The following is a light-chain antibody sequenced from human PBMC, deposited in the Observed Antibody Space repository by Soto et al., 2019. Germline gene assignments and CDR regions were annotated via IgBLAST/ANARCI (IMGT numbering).Light chain of an antibody. CDR1: QSVSSY. CDR3: QQRSHWPGT. J-gene: IGKJ1*01. CDR2: DAS. Sequence: EIVLTQSPATLSLSPGERATLSCRASQSVSSYLAWYQQKPGQAPRLLIYDASNRATGIPARFSGSGSGTDFTLTISSLEPEDFAVYYCQQRSHWPGTFGQGTKVEIK. V-gene: IGKV3-11*01.